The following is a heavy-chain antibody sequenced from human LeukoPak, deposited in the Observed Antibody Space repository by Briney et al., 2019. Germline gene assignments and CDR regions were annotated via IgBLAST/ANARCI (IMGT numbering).Heavy chain of an antibody. Sequence: GASVKVSCKASGYTFTSYGISWVRQAPGQGLEWIGWISPYSGRTTYGHKFQGRVTLTTDRPTSTAHMELRSLRSDDTAVYYCARQNHPMGYSYKYYMDVWGKGTTVTVSS. D-gene: IGHD5-12*01. CDR1: GYTFTSYG. CDR3: ARQNHPMGYSYKYYMDV. J-gene: IGHJ6*03. CDR2: ISPYSGRT. V-gene: IGHV1-18*01.